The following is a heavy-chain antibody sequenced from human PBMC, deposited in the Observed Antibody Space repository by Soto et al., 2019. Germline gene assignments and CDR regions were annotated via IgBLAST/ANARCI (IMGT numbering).Heavy chain of an antibody. CDR2: IDHSGST. CDR1: GGSISSGGYS. D-gene: IGHD1-26*01. V-gene: IGHV4-30-2*01. Sequence: QLQLQESGSGLVKPSQTLSLTCAVSGGSISSGGYSWSWIRQPPGKGLEWIGYIDHSGSTYYNPSLKSRVTISVDRSTNQFSLKLSSVTAADTAVYYCARVGVGATPNAFDIWGQGTMVTVSS. J-gene: IGHJ3*02. CDR3: ARVGVGATPNAFDI.